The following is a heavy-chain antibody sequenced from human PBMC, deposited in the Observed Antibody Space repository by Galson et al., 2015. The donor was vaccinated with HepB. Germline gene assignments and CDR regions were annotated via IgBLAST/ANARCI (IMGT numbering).Heavy chain of an antibody. CDR3: ARDRFSGNYGNWFDP. V-gene: IGHV3-74*01. CDR2: IDSDASTT. D-gene: IGHD1-26*01. J-gene: IGHJ5*02. CDR1: GFTFSSYW. Sequence: SLRLSCAASGFTFSSYWMHWVRQAPGKGLVWVSRIDSDASTTTYADSVKGRFTISRDNAKNTLYLQMNSLRAEDTAVYYCARDRFSGNYGNWFDPWGQGTLVTVSS.